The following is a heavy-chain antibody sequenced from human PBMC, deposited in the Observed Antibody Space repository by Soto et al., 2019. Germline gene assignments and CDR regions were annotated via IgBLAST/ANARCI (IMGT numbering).Heavy chain of an antibody. D-gene: IGHD6-13*01. CDR1: GYSFTTYW. CDR3: ARAQTSYTSSWYVLDY. CDR2: IYPGDSDT. J-gene: IGHJ4*02. V-gene: IGHV5-51*01. Sequence: PGESLKISCKGSGYSFTTYWIGWVRQMPGKGLEWMGIIYPGDSDTRYSPSFQGQVTISADKSISTAYLQWSSLKASDTAMYYCARAQTSYTSSWYVLDYWGQGTLVTV.